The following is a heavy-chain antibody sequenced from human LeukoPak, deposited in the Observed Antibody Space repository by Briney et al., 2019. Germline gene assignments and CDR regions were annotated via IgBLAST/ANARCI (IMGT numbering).Heavy chain of an antibody. CDR2: IYWDDDK. CDR1: GFSLSINGGG. D-gene: IGHD6-6*01. V-gene: IGHV2-5*02. Sequence: SGPTLVNPTQTLTLTCTFSGFSLSINGGGVGWIRQPPGKALEWLALIYWDDDKRYSPSLKSRLTITKDTSKNQVVLAMTNMDPVDTATYYCAHRLEYSFGSYYFDYWGQGTLVTVSS. CDR3: AHRLEYSFGSYYFDY. J-gene: IGHJ4*02.